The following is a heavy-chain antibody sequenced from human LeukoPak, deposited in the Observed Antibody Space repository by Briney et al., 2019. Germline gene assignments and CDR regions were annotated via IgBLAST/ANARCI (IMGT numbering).Heavy chain of an antibody. CDR3: ARARGLDSAFDY. D-gene: IGHD3-9*01. CDR1: GDSISSYY. J-gene: IGHJ4*02. V-gene: IGHV4-59*01. CDR2: IYYSGST. Sequence: SETLSLTCTVSGDSISSYYWSWIRQPPGKGLEWIGYIYYSGSTNYNPSLKSRVTISVDTSKNHFSLKLSSVTAADTAVHYCARARGLDSAFDYWGQGTLVTVSS.